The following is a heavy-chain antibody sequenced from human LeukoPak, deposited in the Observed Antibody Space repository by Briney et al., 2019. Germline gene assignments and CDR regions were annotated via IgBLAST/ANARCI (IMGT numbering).Heavy chain of an antibody. CDR3: ARGSSGLLNY. D-gene: IGHD6-19*01. Sequence: SETLSLTCAVYGGSFSGYYWSWIRQPPGKGLEWIGEINHSGSTNYNPSFKSRVTISVDTSKNQFSLKLSSVTAADTAVYYCARGSSGLLNYWGQGTLVTVSS. CDR2: INHSGST. J-gene: IGHJ4*02. V-gene: IGHV4-34*01. CDR1: GGSFSGYY.